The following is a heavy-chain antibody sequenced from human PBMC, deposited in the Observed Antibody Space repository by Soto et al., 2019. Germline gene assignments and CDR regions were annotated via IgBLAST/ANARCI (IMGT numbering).Heavy chain of an antibody. CDR2: INAGNGNT. CDR3: ARATPITGTDYFDY. D-gene: IGHD1-20*01. V-gene: IGHV1-3*01. J-gene: IGHJ4*02. CDR1: GYTFTSYA. Sequence: ASVKVSCKASGYTFTSYAMHWVRQAPGQRLEWMGWINAGNGNTKYSQKFQGRVTITRDTSASTAYMELSSLRSEDTAVYYCARATPITGTDYFDYWGQGTLVTVSS.